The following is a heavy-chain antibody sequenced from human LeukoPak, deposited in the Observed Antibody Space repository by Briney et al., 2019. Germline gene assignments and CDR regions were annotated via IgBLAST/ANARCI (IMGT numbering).Heavy chain of an antibody. V-gene: IGHV4-39*01. D-gene: IGHD5-24*01. CDR3: ARRDAYSYETFDS. CDR1: GGSISSSSYY. Sequence: SETLPLTCTVSGGSISSSSYYWGWIRQPPGKGLEWIGSIYYSGSTYYNPSLKSRVTISVDTSKNQFSLKLSSVTAADTAFYYCARRDAYSYETFDSWGQGTLVTASS. J-gene: IGHJ4*02. CDR2: IYYSGST.